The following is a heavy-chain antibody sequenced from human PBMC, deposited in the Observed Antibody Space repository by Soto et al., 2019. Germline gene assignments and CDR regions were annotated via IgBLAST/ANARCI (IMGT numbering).Heavy chain of an antibody. CDR3: AKYMSATGLYYGMDV. D-gene: IGHD3-9*01. J-gene: IGHJ6*02. V-gene: IGHV3-23*01. CDR1: GFTFSSYA. Sequence: GGSLRLSGAGSGFTFSSYAMSWVRQAPGNGLEWISGINGRGERTYFAASVQGRFTVSRDNANNTLYLQMSSLTVEDPAVYHRAKYMSATGLYYGMDVWGQGTTVTVSS. CDR2: INGRGERT.